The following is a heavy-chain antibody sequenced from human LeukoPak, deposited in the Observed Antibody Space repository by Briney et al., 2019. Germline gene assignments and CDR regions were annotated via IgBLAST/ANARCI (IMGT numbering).Heavy chain of an antibody. CDR3: AGSTYYYDSSGYPDY. CDR2: FDPEDGET. D-gene: IGHD3-22*01. CDR1: GYTLTELS. J-gene: IGHJ4*02. V-gene: IGHV1-24*01. Sequence: ASVKVSCKVSGYTLTELSMHWVRQAPGKGLEWMGGFDPEDGETIYAQKFQGRVTMTEDTSTDTAYMELSSLRSEDTAVYYCAGSTYYYDSSGYPDYWGQGTLVTVSS.